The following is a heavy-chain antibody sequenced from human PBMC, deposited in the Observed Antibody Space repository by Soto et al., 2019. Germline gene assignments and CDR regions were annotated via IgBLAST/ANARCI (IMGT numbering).Heavy chain of an antibody. Sequence: PVGSLRLSCAASGFTFSNFNMNWVRQAPGKGLEWVSYISSSSSTIYYADSVKGRFTISRDNAKNSLYLQMNSLRDEDTAVYYCARFWDSWGQGTLVTVSS. CDR2: ISSSSSTI. D-gene: IGHD3-3*01. J-gene: IGHJ4*02. CDR3: ARFWDS. V-gene: IGHV3-48*02. CDR1: GFTFSNFN.